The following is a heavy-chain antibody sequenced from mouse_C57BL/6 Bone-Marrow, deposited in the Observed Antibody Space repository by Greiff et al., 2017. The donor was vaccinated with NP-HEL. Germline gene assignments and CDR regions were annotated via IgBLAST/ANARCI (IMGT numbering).Heavy chain of an antibody. CDR1: GFTFSSYA. CDR2: ISDGGSYT. J-gene: IGHJ3*01. D-gene: IGHD1-1*01. V-gene: IGHV5-4*01. CDR3: ARETTTTRYGSSWGFAY. Sequence: EVQRVESGGGLVKPGGSLKLSCAASGFTFSSYAMSWVRQTPEKRLEWVATISDGGSYTYYPDNVKGRFTISRDNAKNNLYLQMSHLKSEDTAMYYCARETTTTRYGSSWGFAYWGQGTLVTVSA.